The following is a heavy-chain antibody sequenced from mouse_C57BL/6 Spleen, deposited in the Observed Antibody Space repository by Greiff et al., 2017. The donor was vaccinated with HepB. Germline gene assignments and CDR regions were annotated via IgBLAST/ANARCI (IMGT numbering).Heavy chain of an antibody. CDR3: ALYYDYDGLYAMDY. CDR1: GYAFTNYL. J-gene: IGHJ4*01. D-gene: IGHD2-4*01. Sequence: VQLQQSGAELVRPGTSVKVSCKASGYAFTNYLIEWVKQRPGQGLEWIGVINPGSGGTNYNEKFKGKATLTADKSSSTAYMQLSSLTSEDSAVYFCALYYDYDGLYAMDYWGQGTSVTVSS. V-gene: IGHV1-54*01. CDR2: INPGSGGT.